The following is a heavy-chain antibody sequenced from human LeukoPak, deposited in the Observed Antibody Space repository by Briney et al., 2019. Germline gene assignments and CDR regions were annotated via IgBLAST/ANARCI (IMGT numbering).Heavy chain of an antibody. CDR3: ARVGWPSYYFDY. CDR2: ISSSSSYI. D-gene: IGHD2-15*01. CDR1: GFTFSSYS. J-gene: IGHJ4*02. Sequence: GGSLRLSCAASGFTFSSYSMTWVRQAPGKGLEWVSSISSSSSYIYYADSVKGRFTISRDNAKNSLYLQMNSLRAEDTAVYYCARVGWPSYYFDYWGQGTLVTVSS. V-gene: IGHV3-21*01.